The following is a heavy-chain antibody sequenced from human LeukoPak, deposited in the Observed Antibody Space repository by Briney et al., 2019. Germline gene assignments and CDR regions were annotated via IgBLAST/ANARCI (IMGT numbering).Heavy chain of an antibody. CDR1: GGSISSGGYY. D-gene: IGHD3-22*01. CDR3: ARWYYDSSGYDYYYYYYMDV. V-gene: IGHV4-30-2*01. J-gene: IGHJ6*03. Sequence: SETLSLTCTVSGGSISSGGYYWSWIRQPPGKGLEWIGYIYHSGSTYYNPSLKSRVTISVDRSKNQFSLKPSSVTAADTAVYYCARWYYDSSGYDYYYYYYMDVWGKGTTVTVSS. CDR2: IYHSGST.